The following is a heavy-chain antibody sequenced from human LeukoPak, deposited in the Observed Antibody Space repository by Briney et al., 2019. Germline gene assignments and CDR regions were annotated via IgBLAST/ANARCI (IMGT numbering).Heavy chain of an antibody. J-gene: IGHJ5*02. V-gene: IGHV3-23*01. CDR3: AKESLIVVVTLNWFDP. CDR2: ISSSGSTI. D-gene: IGHD2-21*02. CDR1: GFTFSSYA. Sequence: GGSLRLSCAASGFTFSSYAMSWVRQAPGKGLEWVSYISSSGSTIYYADSVKGRFTISRDNSKNTLYLQMNSLRAEDTAVYYCAKESLIVVVTLNWFDPWGQGTLVTVSS.